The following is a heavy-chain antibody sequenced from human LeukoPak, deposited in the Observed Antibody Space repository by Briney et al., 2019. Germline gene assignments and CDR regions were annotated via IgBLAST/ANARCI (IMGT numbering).Heavy chain of an antibody. Sequence: PSETLSLTCTVSTGSITNYYWNWVRQPVGKGLEWIGRIYSSGSTNYNPSLKSRVTMSVDTSKNQFSLKLSSVTAADTAVYYCARGIMYDSSWYFDYWGQGTLVTVSS. CDR3: ARGIMYDSSWYFDY. CDR1: TGSITNYY. CDR2: IYSSGST. D-gene: IGHD6-13*01. J-gene: IGHJ4*02. V-gene: IGHV4-4*07.